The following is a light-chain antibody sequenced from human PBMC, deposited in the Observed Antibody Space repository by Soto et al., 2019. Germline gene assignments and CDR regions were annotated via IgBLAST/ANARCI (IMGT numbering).Light chain of an antibody. J-gene: IGLJ1*01. Sequence: QSVLTQPPSVSEAPRQRVTISCSGSSSNIGNNAVNWYQQLPGKAPKLLIYYDDLLPSGVSDRFSGSKSGTSASLAISGLQSEDEADYYCASWDDSLNAYVFGTGTKVTVL. CDR3: ASWDDSLNAYV. CDR1: SSNIGNNA. V-gene: IGLV1-36*01. CDR2: YDD.